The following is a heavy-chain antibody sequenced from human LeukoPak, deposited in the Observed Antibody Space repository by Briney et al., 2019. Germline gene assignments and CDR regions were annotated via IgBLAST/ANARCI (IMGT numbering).Heavy chain of an antibody. V-gene: IGHV4-34*01. CDR3: ARAWYYDYVWGSYRGHFDY. CDR2: INQSGST. J-gene: IGHJ4*02. D-gene: IGHD3-16*02. CDR1: GGSFSGYY. Sequence: SETLSLTCAVYGGSFSGYYWSWVRQPPGKGLEWIGEINQSGSTNYNPSLKSRVTISVDSSKNQSSLKLSSVTAADTAVYYCARAWYYDYVWGSYRGHFDYWGQGTLVTVSS.